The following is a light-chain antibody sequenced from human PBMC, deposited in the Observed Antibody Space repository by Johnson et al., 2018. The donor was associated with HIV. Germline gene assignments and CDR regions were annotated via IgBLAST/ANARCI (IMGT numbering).Light chain of an antibody. V-gene: IGLV1-51*01. CDR1: NSNIGNNY. CDR2: DND. Sequence: QSVLTQPPSVSAAPGQKVTISCSGSNSNIGNNYVSWYQHLPGTAPKLLIYDNDQRPSGIPDRFSASKSGTSATLDITGLQTGDGADYYCETWDSSLSGVFGTGTKVTVL. CDR3: ETWDSSLSGV. J-gene: IGLJ1*01.